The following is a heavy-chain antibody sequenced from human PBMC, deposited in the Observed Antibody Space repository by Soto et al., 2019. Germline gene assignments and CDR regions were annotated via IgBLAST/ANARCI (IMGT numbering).Heavy chain of an antibody. V-gene: IGHV3-23*01. D-gene: IGHD3-16*01. CDR2: ISGSGGRS. Sequence: EVQLLDSGGGLVQPGGSLRLSCAASGFTFSNYAMTWVRQGPGKGLEWVSGISGSGGRSYYADSVKGRFTISRDNSKSTLYLQRNSLRAEDTAVYYCAKAYFVWSSEQPYYFDYWSQGTLVTVSS. CDR3: AKAYFVWSSEQPYYFDY. CDR1: GFTFSNYA. J-gene: IGHJ4*02.